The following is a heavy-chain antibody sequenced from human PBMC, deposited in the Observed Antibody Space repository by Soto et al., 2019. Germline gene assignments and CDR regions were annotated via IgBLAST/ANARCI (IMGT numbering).Heavy chain of an antibody. D-gene: IGHD3-22*01. CDR1: GYTFTNYG. J-gene: IGHJ5*02. V-gene: IGHV1-18*04. CDR2: ISGDNGNT. CDR3: AKAPVLLLYGGWFDP. Sequence: QIHLVQSGAEVRKPGASVKVSCKASGYTFTNYGIGWVRQAPGQGLEWMGWISGDNGNTNYAERFQGRVTLTTDTSTSTAYMELRSLTSDDTAVYYCAKAPVLLLYGGWFDPWGHGTLVSVSS.